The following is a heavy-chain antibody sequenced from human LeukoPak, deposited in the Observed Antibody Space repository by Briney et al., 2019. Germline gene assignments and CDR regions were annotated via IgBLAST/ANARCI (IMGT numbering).Heavy chain of an antibody. D-gene: IGHD6-19*01. CDR2: IYYSGST. J-gene: IGHJ4*02. CDR1: GGSISSGGYY. Sequence: SETLSLTCTVSGGSISSGGYYWSWIRQHPGKGLEWIGYIYYSGSTYYNPSLKSRVTISVDTSKNQFSLKLSSVTAADTAVYYCARAGRFGYSSGWYRYYFDYWGQGTLVTVSS. V-gene: IGHV4-31*03. CDR3: ARAGRFGYSSGWYRYYFDY.